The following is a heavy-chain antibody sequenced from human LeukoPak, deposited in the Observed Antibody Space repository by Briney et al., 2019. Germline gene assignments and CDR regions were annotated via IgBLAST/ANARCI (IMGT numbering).Heavy chain of an antibody. V-gene: IGHV3-7*04. CDR3: ARDSYFCPMDV. Sequence: GGSLRLSCAASGFTFSSYWMSWVRQAPRKGLESVANIKQDGSEKYYVDSVKGRFTISRDNAKNSLYLQMNSLRAEDTAVYYCARDSYFCPMDVWGQGTTVTVSS. D-gene: IGHD3-3*01. CDR1: GFTFSSYW. CDR2: IKQDGSEK. J-gene: IGHJ6*02.